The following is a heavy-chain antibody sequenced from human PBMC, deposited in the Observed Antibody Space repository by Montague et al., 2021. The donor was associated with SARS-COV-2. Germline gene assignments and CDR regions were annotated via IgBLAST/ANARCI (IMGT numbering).Heavy chain of an antibody. V-gene: IGHV4-59*11. CDR1: GGSLNKHY. CDR2: IFYKGNT. Sequence: SENLSLTCTVSGGSLNKHYWSWIRKAPGKELEWLGNIFYKGNTNYNVXLWGRVSMSLDTPQNQFSLRLTSLTAADTAVYYCARSISSSGARDNWGQGILVTVS. CDR3: ARSISSSGARDN. D-gene: IGHD3-22*01. J-gene: IGHJ4*02.